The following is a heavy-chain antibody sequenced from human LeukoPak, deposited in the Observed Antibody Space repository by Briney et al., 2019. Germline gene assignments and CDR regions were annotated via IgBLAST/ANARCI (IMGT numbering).Heavy chain of an antibody. CDR1: GFTFSSYG. CDR3: AKLVTSATFY. CDR2: ISCSSSYI. V-gene: IGHV3-21*04. D-gene: IGHD2-15*01. J-gene: IGHJ4*02. Sequence: GGSLRLSCAASGFTFSSYGMNWVRQAPGKGLEWVSSISCSSSYIYYADSVKGRFTISRDNAKNSLYLQMNSLRAEDTAVYYCAKLVTSATFYWGQGTLVTVSS.